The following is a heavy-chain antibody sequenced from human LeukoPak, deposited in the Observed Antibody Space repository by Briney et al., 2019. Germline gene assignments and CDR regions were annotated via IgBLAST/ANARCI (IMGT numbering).Heavy chain of an antibody. CDR1: GFTFDDYA. J-gene: IGHJ6*02. Sequence: PGGSLRLSCAASGFTFDDYAMHWVRQAPGKGLEWVSGISWNSGSVDYADSVKGRFTISRDSAKNSLYLQMNGLRAEDTALYYCAKGETGESYYYYGMDVWGQGTTVTVSS. V-gene: IGHV3-9*01. D-gene: IGHD7-27*01. CDR2: ISWNSGSV. CDR3: AKGETGESYYYYGMDV.